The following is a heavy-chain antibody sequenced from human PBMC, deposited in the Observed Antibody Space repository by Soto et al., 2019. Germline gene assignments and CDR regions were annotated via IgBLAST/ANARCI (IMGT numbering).Heavy chain of an antibody. J-gene: IGHJ5*02. V-gene: IGHV3-48*01. Sequence: PGGSLRLSCAASGFTFSSYSMNWVRQAPGKGLEWVSYISSSSSTIYYADSVKGRFTISRDNAKNSLYLQMNSLRAEDTAVYYCARDINYDYIWGSYRHNWFDPWGQGTLVTVSS. CDR2: ISSSSSTI. CDR3: ARDINYDYIWGSYRHNWFDP. CDR1: GFTFSSYS. D-gene: IGHD3-16*02.